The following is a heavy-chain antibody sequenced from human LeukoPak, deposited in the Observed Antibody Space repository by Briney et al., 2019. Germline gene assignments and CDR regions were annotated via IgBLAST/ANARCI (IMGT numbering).Heavy chain of an antibody. V-gene: IGHV3-23*01. Sequence: GGSLRLSCAASGFTFSSYAMNWVRQAPGKGLEWVSSISGSGGSTYYADSVKGRFTISRDNSKNTPYLQMNSLRAEDTAVYYCAKDGPQSRDYYDSSGYYSAHYFDYWGQGTLVTVSS. J-gene: IGHJ4*02. D-gene: IGHD3-22*01. CDR1: GFTFSSYA. CDR2: ISGSGGST. CDR3: AKDGPQSRDYYDSSGYYSAHYFDY.